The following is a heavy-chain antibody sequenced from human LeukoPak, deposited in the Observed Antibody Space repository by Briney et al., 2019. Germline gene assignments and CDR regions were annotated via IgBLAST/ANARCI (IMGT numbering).Heavy chain of an antibody. CDR2: IYYSGST. V-gene: IGHV4-39*07. J-gene: IGHJ4*02. CDR1: GGSISSSSYY. CDR3: ARASGYGFWPFDY. D-gene: IGHD5-12*01. Sequence: PSETLSLTCTVSGGSISSSSYYWGWIRQPPGKGLEWIGSIYYSGSTYYNPSLKSRVTISVDTSKNQFSLKLSSVTAADTAVYYCARASGYGFWPFDYWGQGTLVTVSS.